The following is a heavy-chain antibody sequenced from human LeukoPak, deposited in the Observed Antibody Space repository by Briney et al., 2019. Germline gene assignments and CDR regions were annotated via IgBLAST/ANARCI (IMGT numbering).Heavy chain of an antibody. V-gene: IGHV1-69*05. CDR1: GGTFSSYA. CDR2: IIPIFGTA. CDR3: ARAHVGYCSGGSCYGYD. D-gene: IGHD2-15*01. J-gene: IGHJ4*02. Sequence: ASVKVSCKDSGGTFSSYAISWVRQAPGQGLEWMGGIIPIFGTANYAQKFQGRVTITTDESTSTAYMELSSLRSEDTAVYYCARAHVGYCSGGSCYGYDWGQGTLVTVSS.